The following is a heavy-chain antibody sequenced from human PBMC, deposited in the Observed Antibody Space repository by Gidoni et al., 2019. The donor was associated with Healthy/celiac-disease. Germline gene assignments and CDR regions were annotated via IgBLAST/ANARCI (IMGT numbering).Heavy chain of an antibody. CDR2: IYSGGST. V-gene: IGHV3-53*04. Sequence: EVQLVESGGGLVQPGGSLRLSCAASGFPVSSNYMSWFRQAPGKGLEWVSVIYSGGSTYYADSVKGRFTISRHNYKNTLYLQMNSLRAEDTAVYYCARLRYGSGSYYFDLWGRGTLVTVSS. CDR3: ARLRYGSGSYYFDL. CDR1: GFPVSSNY. D-gene: IGHD3-10*01. J-gene: IGHJ2*01.